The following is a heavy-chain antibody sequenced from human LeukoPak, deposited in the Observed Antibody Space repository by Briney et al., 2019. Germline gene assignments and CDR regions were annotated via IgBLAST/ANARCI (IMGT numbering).Heavy chain of an antibody. D-gene: IGHD2-2*01. CDR3: ARESVGDIVVVPAAQGWFDP. CDR2: ISSSSSYI. V-gene: IGHV3-21*01. CDR1: GFTFSSYS. J-gene: IGHJ5*02. Sequence: GGSLRLSCAASGFTFSSYSMNWVRQAPGKGLEWGSSISSSSSYIYYADSVKGRFTISRDNAKNSLYLQMNSLRAEDTAVYYCARESVGDIVVVPAAQGWFDPWGQGTLVTVSS.